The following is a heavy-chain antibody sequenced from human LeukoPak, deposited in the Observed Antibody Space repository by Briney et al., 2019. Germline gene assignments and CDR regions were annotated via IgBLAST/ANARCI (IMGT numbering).Heavy chain of an antibody. D-gene: IGHD3-22*01. CDR1: GGSISSSSYY. Sequence: SETLSLTCTVSGGSISSSSYYWGWIRQPPGKGLEWIGSIYYSGSTYYNPSLKSRVTMSVDTSKNQFSLKLSSVTAADTAVYYCARGRYYYDSSGYPTPYYFDYWGQGTLVTVSS. J-gene: IGHJ4*02. V-gene: IGHV4-39*07. CDR3: ARGRYYYDSSGYPTPYYFDY. CDR2: IYYSGST.